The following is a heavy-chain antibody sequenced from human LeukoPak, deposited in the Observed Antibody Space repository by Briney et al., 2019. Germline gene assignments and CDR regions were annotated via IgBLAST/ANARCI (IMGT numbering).Heavy chain of an antibody. CDR1: GGSISSYY. CDR2: IYYSGST. J-gene: IGHJ4*02. Sequence: SETLSLTCTVSGGSISSYYWSWIRQPPGKGLEWIGYIYYSGSTNYNPSLKSRVTISVDTSKNQFSLKLSSVTAADTAVYYCARGPYGSGSGTFDYWGQGTLVTVSS. CDR3: ARGPYGSGSGTFDY. D-gene: IGHD3-10*01. V-gene: IGHV4-59*12.